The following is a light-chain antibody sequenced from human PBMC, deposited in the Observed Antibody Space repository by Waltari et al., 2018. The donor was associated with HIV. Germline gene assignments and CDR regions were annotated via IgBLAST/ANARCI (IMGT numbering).Light chain of an antibody. V-gene: IGLV4-60*03. CDR3: ETWDKNSRV. CDR1: SGHSNNI. Sequence: QPAVTQSSSASASLGSSVKLTCTLTSGHSNNIIAWHQQQPGKAPRFLMKLDGSGTYNKGSGVPERFSGSSSVAARYLTISKLQSEDEADYYCETWDKNSRVFGGGTKLTVL. CDR2: LDGSGTY. J-gene: IGLJ2*01.